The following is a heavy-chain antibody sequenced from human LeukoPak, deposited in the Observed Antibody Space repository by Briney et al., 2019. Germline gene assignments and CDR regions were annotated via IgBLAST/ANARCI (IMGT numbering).Heavy chain of an antibody. V-gene: IGHV3-30*18. CDR3: VKEQSSGNYRTADF. J-gene: IGHJ4*02. D-gene: IGHD3-10*01. CDR1: GFTLSSCG. CDR2: ITYDGITT. Sequence: PPGTSLRLSCAASGFTLSSCGMHWVRQAPGKGLEWVAVITYDGITTYFDDSVKGRFTIARDTSKSMLYLQMNSLRPEDTAVCYCVKEQSSGNYRTADFWGQGTLVTVSS.